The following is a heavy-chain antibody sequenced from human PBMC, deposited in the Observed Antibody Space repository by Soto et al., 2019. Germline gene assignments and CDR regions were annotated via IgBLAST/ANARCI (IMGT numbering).Heavy chain of an antibody. CDR3: ARGFFGGGTG. CDR1: GYTFTSYD. CDR2: MHPDSCNT. V-gene: IGHV1-8*01. J-gene: IGHJ4*02. D-gene: IGHD2-15*01. Sequence: QVQLVQSGAEVKKPGASVKVSFKASGYTFTSYDINWGRQATGQGLEWMGWMHPDSCNTGYAQKFQGSVTMSRNTTIGAAYLGLRSLRSADTAVYYCARGFFGGGTGWGQGTLVTVSS.